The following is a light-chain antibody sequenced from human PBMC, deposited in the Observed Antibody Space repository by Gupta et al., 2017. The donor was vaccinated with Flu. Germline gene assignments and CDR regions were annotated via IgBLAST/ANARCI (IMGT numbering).Light chain of an antibody. J-gene: IGKJ4*01. CDR2: SAS. CDR3: QQSDTTPLT. CDR1: QISSSY. V-gene: IGKV1-39*01. Sequence: DIQMTQSPSYLFASVGDRVTITCRASQISSSYLNWYQQTPGKAPKFLIYSASNMQNGISARFSGSGSGTDFTLTISSLQPEDFATYYCQQSDTTPLTFGGGTRVEIK.